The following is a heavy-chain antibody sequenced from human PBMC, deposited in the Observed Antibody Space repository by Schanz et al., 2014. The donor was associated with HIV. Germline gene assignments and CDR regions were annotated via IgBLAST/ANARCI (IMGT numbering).Heavy chain of an antibody. CDR1: GDTFTGDF. D-gene: IGHD2-2*01. J-gene: IGHJ5*01. CDR3: SRSRFQLQWFDS. Sequence: QVQLVQSGAEVKKPGASVKVSCKASGDTFTGDFMHWVRQAPGQGLEWMGWINPNSGGTNYAQKFQGRVTMTRDTSISTAYMELSRLRSDDTAVYYCSRSRFQLQWFDSWGQGTLVTVSS. CDR2: INPNSGGT. V-gene: IGHV1-2*02.